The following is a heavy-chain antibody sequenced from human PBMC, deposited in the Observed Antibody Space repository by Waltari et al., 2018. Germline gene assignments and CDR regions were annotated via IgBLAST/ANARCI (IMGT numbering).Heavy chain of an antibody. J-gene: IGHJ5*02. CDR3: VRARWDYLYFDT. Sequence: EVQLLESGGTVVQPGGSLKVACSASGLNFGSSWMHWVRQAPGKGLMWVSDINYDRRETKYAECVRGRFNGCRDNAKNTLYLQRTELRAEDTAIYYCVRARWDYLYFDTWGQGTLVTVYS. D-gene: IGHD1-26*01. V-gene: IGHV3-74*01. CDR2: INYDRRET. CDR1: GLNFGSSW.